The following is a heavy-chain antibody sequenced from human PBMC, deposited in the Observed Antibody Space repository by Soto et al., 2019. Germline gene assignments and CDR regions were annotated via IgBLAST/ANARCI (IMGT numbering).Heavy chain of an antibody. Sequence: EVQLLESGGGLVQPGGSLRLSCAASGFTFSSYAMSWVRQAPGKGLEWVSAISGSGGSTYYADSVKGRFTISRDNSKNTLYLQMNSLRAEDTAVYYCAKGREYSSSSAYWYFDLWGRGTLVTVSS. D-gene: IGHD6-6*01. CDR3: AKGREYSSSSAYWYFDL. J-gene: IGHJ2*01. CDR2: ISGSGGST. V-gene: IGHV3-23*01. CDR1: GFTFSSYA.